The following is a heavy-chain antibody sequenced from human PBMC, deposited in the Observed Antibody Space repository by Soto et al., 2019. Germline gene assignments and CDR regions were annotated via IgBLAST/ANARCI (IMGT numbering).Heavy chain of an antibody. CDR2: ISYDGSNK. V-gene: IGHV3-30-3*01. CDR1: GFTFSSYA. CDR3: ARELLWFGELFGGMDV. Sequence: GGSLRLSCAASGFTFSSYAMHWVRQAPGKGLEWVAVISYDGSNKYYADSVKGRFTISRDNSKNTLYLQMNSLRAEDTAVYYCARELLWFGELFGGMDVWGQGTTVTVSS. J-gene: IGHJ6*02. D-gene: IGHD3-10*01.